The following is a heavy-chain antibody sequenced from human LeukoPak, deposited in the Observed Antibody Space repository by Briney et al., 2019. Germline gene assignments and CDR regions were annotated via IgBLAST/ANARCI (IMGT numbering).Heavy chain of an antibody. D-gene: IGHD6-19*01. V-gene: IGHV3-64D*06. Sequence: GGSLRLSCSASGXTFSNYAMHWVRQAPGKGPESVSAISTNGGSGGSTYYADSVKGRFPISRDNSKNTLYLQMSSLRADDTAVYYCVNQISGWVYWGQGTLVTVSS. CDR3: VNQISGWVY. CDR1: GXTFSNYA. CDR2: ISTNGGSGGST. J-gene: IGHJ4*02.